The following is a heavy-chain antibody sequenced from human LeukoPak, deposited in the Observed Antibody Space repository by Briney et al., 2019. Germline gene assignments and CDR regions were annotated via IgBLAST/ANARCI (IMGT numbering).Heavy chain of an antibody. V-gene: IGHV3-23*01. CDR1: GFTFIKYA. J-gene: IGHJ4*02. CDR2: ISGSGRTT. D-gene: IGHD3-16*02. CDR3: AKALPPARYKYYFDS. Sequence: GGSLRLSCETSGFTFIKYAMIWVRQAPGKGLEWVSDISGSGRTTYYAVSVKGRFIISRDNSNNTVYLQMNSLRAENTAVYFCAKALPPARYKYYFDSWGQGTLVTVSS.